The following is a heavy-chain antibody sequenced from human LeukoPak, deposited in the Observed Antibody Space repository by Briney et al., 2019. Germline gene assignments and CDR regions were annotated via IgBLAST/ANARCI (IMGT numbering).Heavy chain of an antibody. CDR1: GFTFSSYG. CDR3: AKDSTSAYFQH. V-gene: IGHV3-30*18. J-gene: IGHJ1*01. CDR2: ISYDGSNR. Sequence: GRSLRLSCAASGFTFSSYGMHWVRQAPGKGLEWVAVISYDGSNRYYADSVKGRFTISRDNSKNTLYLQMNSLRAEDTAVYYCAKDSTSAYFQHWGQGTLVTVSS.